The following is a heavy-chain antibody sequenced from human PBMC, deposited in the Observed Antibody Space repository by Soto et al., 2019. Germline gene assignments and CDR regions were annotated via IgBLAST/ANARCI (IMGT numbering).Heavy chain of an antibody. CDR3: AREISGGGTLNWFDP. J-gene: IGHJ5*02. Sequence: ASVKVSCKASGYNFSDYYIHWVRQAPGQGLEWLGWVSPKSGGTNYAQKFKGRVTMTRDTSSNTVYMDLSGLKSDDTAVFYCAREISGGGTLNWFDPWGQGTLVTVSS. CDR2: VSPKSGGT. CDR1: GYNFSDYY. V-gene: IGHV1-2*02. D-gene: IGHD2-8*02.